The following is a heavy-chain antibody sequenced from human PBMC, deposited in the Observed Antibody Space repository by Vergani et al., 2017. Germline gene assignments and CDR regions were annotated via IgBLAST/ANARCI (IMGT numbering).Heavy chain of an antibody. V-gene: IGHV1-69*02. J-gene: IGHJ6*02. Sequence: QVQLVQSGAEVKKPGSSVKVSCKASGATFRSNTISWVRQVPGQGLEWMGSIIPVLGKTKYAQEFPGRLTITADTSTITAYMELTSLRSQDRAVYYCATDPRGYACDHDVYYFGMHVWGQGTTGTVSS. CDR2: IIPVLGKT. CDR3: ATDPRGYACDHDVYYFGMHV. CDR1: GATFRSNT. D-gene: IGHD2-8*01.